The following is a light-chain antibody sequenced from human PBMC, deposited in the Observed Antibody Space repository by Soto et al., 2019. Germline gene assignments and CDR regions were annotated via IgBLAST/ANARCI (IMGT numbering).Light chain of an antibody. CDR3: QHYNRYSEV. V-gene: IGKV1-5*03. Sequence: IRLTQCTSTLSGSVGDSVTITCRASQAVSSWFVWCQQKPGKAPQLLLYNASTLKTGVPSTFSGSGSGTEFTLTIRSLQPADVATYYCQHYNRYSEVFGQGAKV. CDR2: NAS. J-gene: IGKJ1*01. CDR1: QAVSSW.